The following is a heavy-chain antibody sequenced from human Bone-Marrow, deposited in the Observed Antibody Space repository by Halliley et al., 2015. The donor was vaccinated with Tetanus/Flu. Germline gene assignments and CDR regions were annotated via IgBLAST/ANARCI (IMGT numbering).Heavy chain of an antibody. CDR2: INHSGSS. CDR3: ARGSSASIAVAGTFGY. D-gene: IGHD6-19*01. CDR1: GDSIIATTYY. J-gene: IGHJ4*02. V-gene: IGHV4-39*07. Sequence: TLSLTCTVSGDSIIATTYYWAWIRQPPGKGLEWIGEINHSGSSYYHPSLKSRVSISLDTSKNQLSLRLRSVTAADTGLYYCARGSSASIAVAGTFGYWGQGTLVTVSS.